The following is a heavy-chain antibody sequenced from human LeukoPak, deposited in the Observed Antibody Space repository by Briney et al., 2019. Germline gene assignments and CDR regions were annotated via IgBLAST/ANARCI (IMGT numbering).Heavy chain of an antibody. CDR3: AKDQKYSPYYYGMDV. V-gene: IGHV3-43*01. J-gene: IGHJ6*02. D-gene: IGHD6-6*01. Sequence: GGSLRLSCAASGFTFDDYTMHWVRQAPGKGLEWVSLISWDGGSTYYADSVKGRFTISRDNSKNSLYLQMNSLRTEDTALYYCAKDQKYSPYYYGMDVWGQGTTVTVSS. CDR2: ISWDGGST. CDR1: GFTFDDYT.